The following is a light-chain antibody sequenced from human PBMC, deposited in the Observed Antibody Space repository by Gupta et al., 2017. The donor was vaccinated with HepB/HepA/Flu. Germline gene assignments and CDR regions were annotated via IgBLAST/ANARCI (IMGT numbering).Light chain of an antibody. Sequence: IQMTPAPSTLSSSVGDRVTITCRASQNIDNCLAWYQQKSGKAPKLLIYTASSLESGVPSRFSGSGSGTEFTLTISSLQPDDFATYHCQQYNSWTWTFGQGTKVEIK. J-gene: IGKJ1*01. CDR2: TAS. CDR3: QQYNSWTWT. CDR1: QNIDNC. V-gene: IGKV1-5*03.